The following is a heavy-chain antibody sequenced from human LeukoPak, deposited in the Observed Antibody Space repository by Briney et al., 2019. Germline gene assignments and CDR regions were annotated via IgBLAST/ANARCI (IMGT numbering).Heavy chain of an antibody. V-gene: IGHV4-59*01. CDR2: IYYSGST. Sequence: SETLSLTCTVSGGSLSSYYWSWLRQPPGKGLEGIGYIYYSGSTNYNLSLKSRVTISVDTTKNQFSLKLSSVTAADTAVYYCARLWFVKSTPQELDPWGQGTLVTVSS. CDR3: ARLWFVKSTPQELDP. D-gene: IGHD3-10*01. J-gene: IGHJ5*02. CDR1: GGSLSSYY.